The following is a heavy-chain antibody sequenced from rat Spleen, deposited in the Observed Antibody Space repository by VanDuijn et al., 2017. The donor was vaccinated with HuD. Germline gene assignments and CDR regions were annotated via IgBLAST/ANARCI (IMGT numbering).Heavy chain of an antibody. J-gene: IGHJ3*01. Sequence: EVQLVESGGGLVQPGRSLKLSCAASGFTFSNYGMAWFRQAPTKGLEWVATIKYDGSSTYHRDPVKGRFTISRDNAKSTLYLQMDSLRSEDTATYYCARLGTEAIGNWFSYWGQGTLVTVSS. CDR2: IKYDGSST. D-gene: IGHD1-11*01. V-gene: IGHV5-29*01. CDR3: ARLGTEAIGNWFSY. CDR1: GFTFSNYG.